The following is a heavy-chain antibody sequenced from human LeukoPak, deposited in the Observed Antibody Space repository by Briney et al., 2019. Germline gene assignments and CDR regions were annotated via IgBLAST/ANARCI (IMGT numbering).Heavy chain of an antibody. CDR3: ARVLRGYGDYLNWFDP. D-gene: IGHD4-17*01. CDR1: GGTFSSYA. Sequence: SVKVSCKASGGTFSSYAISWVRQAPGQGLEWMGGIIPIFGTANYAQKFQGRVTIIADESTSTAYMELSSLRSEDTAVYYCARVLRGYGDYLNWFDPWGQGILVTVSS. V-gene: IGHV1-69*13. CDR2: IIPIFGTA. J-gene: IGHJ5*02.